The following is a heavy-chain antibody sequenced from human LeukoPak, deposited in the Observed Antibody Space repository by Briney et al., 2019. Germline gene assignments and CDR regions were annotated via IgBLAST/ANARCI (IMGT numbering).Heavy chain of an antibody. D-gene: IGHD3-9*01. Sequence: SETLSLTCTVSGGSISSGGYYWSWIRQHPGKGLEWIGYIYYSGSTYYNPSLKSRVTISVDTSKNQFSLKLSSVTAADTAVYYCARGKYYDILTGPPSNWFDPWGQGTLVTVSS. CDR1: GGSISSGGYY. V-gene: IGHV4-31*03. J-gene: IGHJ5*02. CDR3: ARGKYYDILTGPPSNWFDP. CDR2: IYYSGST.